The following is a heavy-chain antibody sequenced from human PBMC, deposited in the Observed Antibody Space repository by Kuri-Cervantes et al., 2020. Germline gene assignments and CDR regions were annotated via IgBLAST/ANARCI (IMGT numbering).Heavy chain of an antibody. CDR3: ARDVHYDFWSGYYPPDAFDI. Sequence: ASVKVSCKASGYTFTGYYMHWVRQAPGQGLEWMGWINPNSGGTNYAQKFQGRVTMTRDTSTSTAYMELRSLRSDDTAVYYCARDVHYDFWSGYYPPDAFDIWGQGTMVTVSS. CDR1: GYTFTGYY. V-gene: IGHV1-2*02. CDR2: INPNSGGT. D-gene: IGHD3-3*01. J-gene: IGHJ3*02.